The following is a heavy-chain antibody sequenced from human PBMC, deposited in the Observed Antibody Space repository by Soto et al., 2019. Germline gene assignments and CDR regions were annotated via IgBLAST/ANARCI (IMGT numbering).Heavy chain of an antibody. V-gene: IGHV3-23*01. J-gene: IGHJ3*02. CDR1: GFTFSSYA. CDR3: AKDLSSYDILTGYYRPPDAFDI. Sequence: GGSLRLSCAASGFTFSSYAMSWVRQAPGKGLEWVSAISGSGGSTYYADSVKGRFTISRDNSKNTLYLQMNSLRAEDTAVYYCAKDLSSYDILTGYYRPPDAFDIWGQGTMVTVSS. CDR2: ISGSGGST. D-gene: IGHD3-9*01.